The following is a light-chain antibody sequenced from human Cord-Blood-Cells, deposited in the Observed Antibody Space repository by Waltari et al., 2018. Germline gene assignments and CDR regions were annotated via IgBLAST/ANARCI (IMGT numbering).Light chain of an antibody. CDR3: SSYTSSSTYV. J-gene: IGLJ1*01. Sequence: QSALTQPAPVSGSPGQSITISCTGTSSDVGGYNFFPWYQQHPGQAPELMIYDVSKRPSGVSNRFSGSKSGNTASLTISGLQAEDEADYYCSSYTSSSTYVFGTGTKVTVL. CDR2: DVS. CDR1: SSDVGGYNF. V-gene: IGLV2-14*01.